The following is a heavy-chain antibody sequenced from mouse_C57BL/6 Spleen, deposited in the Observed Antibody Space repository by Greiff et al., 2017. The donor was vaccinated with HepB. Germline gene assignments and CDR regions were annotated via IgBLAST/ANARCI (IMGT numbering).Heavy chain of an antibody. CDR1: GYTFTSYW. J-gene: IGHJ3*01. CDR3: AAYYDYRAAWFAY. V-gene: IGHV1-55*01. CDR2: IYPGSGST. D-gene: IGHD2-4*01. Sequence: VKVVESGAELVKPGASVKMSCKASGYTFTSYWITWVKQRPGQGLEWIGDIYPGSGSTNYNEKFKSKATLTVDTSSSTAYMQLSSLTSEDSAVYYCAAYYDYRAAWFAYWGQGTLVTVSA.